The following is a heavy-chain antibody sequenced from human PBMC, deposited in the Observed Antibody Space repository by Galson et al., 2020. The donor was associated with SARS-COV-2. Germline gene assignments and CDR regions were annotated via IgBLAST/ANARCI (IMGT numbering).Heavy chain of an antibody. D-gene: IGHD2-2*01. J-gene: IGHJ5*02. CDR1: GYTFTSYG. CDR2: ISAYNGNT. CDR3: AREEINLYCSSTSCLPINNWFDP. Sequence: ASVKVSCKASGYTFTSYGISWVRQAPGQGLEWMGWISAYNGNTNYAQKLQGRVTMTTDTSTSTAYMELRSLRSDDTAVYYCAREEINLYCSSTSCLPINNWFDPWGQGTLVTVSS. V-gene: IGHV1-18*01.